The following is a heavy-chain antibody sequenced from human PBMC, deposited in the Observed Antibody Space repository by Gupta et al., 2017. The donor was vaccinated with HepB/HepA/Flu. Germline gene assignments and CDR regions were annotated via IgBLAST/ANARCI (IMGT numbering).Heavy chain of an antibody. CDR1: GFTFSSYE. J-gene: IGHJ3*02. Sequence: VQLVESGGGFVQPGVSLILSCAASGFTFSSYERNWVRQAPGKGLEWVSYISSSGSTIYYADSVKGRFTISRDNAKNSLYLQMNSLRAEDTAVYYCARGVGQWRGPFDIWGQGTMVTVSS. D-gene: IGHD6-19*01. CDR3: ARGVGQWRGPFDI. V-gene: IGHV3-48*03. CDR2: ISSSGSTI.